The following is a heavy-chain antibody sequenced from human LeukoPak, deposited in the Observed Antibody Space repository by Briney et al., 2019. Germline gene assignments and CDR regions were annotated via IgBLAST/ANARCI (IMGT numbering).Heavy chain of an antibody. V-gene: IGHV3-23*01. CDR3: AKGGYYGSGSRTTGNAFDI. D-gene: IGHD3-10*01. CDR2: ISGSGGST. CDR1: GFTFSSYT. J-gene: IGHJ3*02. Sequence: GGSLRLSCAASGFTFSSYTMSWVRQAPGKGLEWVSAISGSGGSTYYADSVKGRFTISRDNSKNTLYLQMNSLRAEDTAVYYCAKGGYYGSGSRTTGNAFDIWGQGTMVTVSS.